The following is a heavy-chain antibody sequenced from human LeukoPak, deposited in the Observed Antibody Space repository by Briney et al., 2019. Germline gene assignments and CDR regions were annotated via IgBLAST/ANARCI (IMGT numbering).Heavy chain of an antibody. D-gene: IGHD3-22*01. CDR2: ISAYNGNT. V-gene: IGHV1-18*01. CDR3: ARALDYYYDSSGYLYYFDY. CDR1: GYTFTSYG. J-gene: IGHJ4*02. Sequence: WASVKVSCKASGYTFTSYGISWVRQAPGQGLEWMGWISAYNGNTNYAQKLQGRVTMTTDTSTSTAYMELRSLRSDDTAVYYCARALDYYYDSSGYLYYFDYWGQGTLVTVSS.